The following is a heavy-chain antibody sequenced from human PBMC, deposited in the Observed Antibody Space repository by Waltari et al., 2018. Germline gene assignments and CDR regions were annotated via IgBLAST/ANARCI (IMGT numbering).Heavy chain of an antibody. CDR1: GGTFSSYA. Sequence: QVQLVQSGAEVKKPGSSVKVSCKASGGTFSSYAISWVRQAPGQGLEWMGRIIPIFGTANYAQKFQGRVTITADKSTSKAYMELSSLRSEDTAVYYCVREHYDFWSGYSPAYYMDVWGKGTTVTISS. V-gene: IGHV1-69*13. CDR2: IIPIFGTA. D-gene: IGHD3-3*01. J-gene: IGHJ6*03. CDR3: VREHYDFWSGYSPAYYMDV.